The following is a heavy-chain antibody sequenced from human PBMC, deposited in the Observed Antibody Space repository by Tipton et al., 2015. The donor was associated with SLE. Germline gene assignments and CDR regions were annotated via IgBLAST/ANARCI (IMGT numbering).Heavy chain of an antibody. D-gene: IGHD2-2*01. Sequence: SLRLSCAASGFTFDDYAMHWVRQAPGKGLEWVSGISWNSGSIGYADSVKGRFTISRDNAKNSLFLQMNSLRGEDTALYYCAKESRTSMDVWGQGTTVTVS. J-gene: IGHJ6*02. CDR2: ISWNSGSI. CDR3: AKESRTSMDV. V-gene: IGHV3-9*01. CDR1: GFTFDDYA.